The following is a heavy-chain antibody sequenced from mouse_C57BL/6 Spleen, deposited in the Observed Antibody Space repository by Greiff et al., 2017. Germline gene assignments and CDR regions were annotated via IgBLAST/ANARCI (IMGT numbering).Heavy chain of an antibody. D-gene: IGHD1-1*01. CDR3: ARYGYYGSSYAYAMGY. CDR1: GYAFSSSW. Sequence: QVQLQQSGPELVKPGASVKISCKASGYAFSSSWMNWVKQRPGKGLEWIGRIYPGDGDTNYNGKFKGKATLTADKSSSTAYMQLSSLTSEDSAVYFCARYGYYGSSYAYAMGYWGQGTSVTVSS. J-gene: IGHJ4*01. V-gene: IGHV1-82*01. CDR2: IYPGDGDT.